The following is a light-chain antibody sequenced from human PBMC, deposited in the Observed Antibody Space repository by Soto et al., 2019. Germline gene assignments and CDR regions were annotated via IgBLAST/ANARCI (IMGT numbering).Light chain of an antibody. CDR1: QSVNYY. CDR3: QQYNTWYT. Sequence: EIVMTQSPATLSVSPGERATLSCRASQSVNYYLAWYQQKPGQAPRPLIYGASTRATGIPARFSGSGSGTEFTLTISNLQSEDFAVYYCQQYNTWYTFGQGTKLEI. J-gene: IGKJ2*01. CDR2: GAS. V-gene: IGKV3-15*01.